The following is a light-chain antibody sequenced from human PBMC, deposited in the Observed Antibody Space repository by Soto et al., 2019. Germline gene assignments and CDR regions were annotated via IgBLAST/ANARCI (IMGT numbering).Light chain of an antibody. V-gene: IGLV2-14*01. CDR1: SSDVGGYNY. CDR3: SSYTSSSTLAV. CDR2: EVS. J-gene: IGLJ1*01. Sequence: TQPASLSGSPGQSITISCTGTSSDVGGYNYVSWYQQHPGKAPKLMIYEVSNRPSGVSNRFSGSKSGNTASLTISGLQAEDEADYYCSSYTSSSTLAVVGKGTKVTVL.